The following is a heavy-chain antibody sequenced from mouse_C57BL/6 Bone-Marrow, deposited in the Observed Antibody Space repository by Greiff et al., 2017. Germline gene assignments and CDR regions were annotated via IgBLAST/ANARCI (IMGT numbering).Heavy chain of an antibody. CDR1: GYSFTDYN. J-gene: IGHJ4*01. V-gene: IGHV1-39*01. CDR2: INPNYGTT. CDR3: ARTVRRYSSVYAMDY. D-gene: IGHD3-2*02. Sequence: VQLKESGPELVKPGASVKISCKASGYSFTDYNMNWVKQSNGKSLEWIGVINPNYGTTSYNQKFKGKATLTVDQSSSTAYMQLNSLTSEDSAVYYCARTVRRYSSVYAMDYWGQGTSVTVSS.